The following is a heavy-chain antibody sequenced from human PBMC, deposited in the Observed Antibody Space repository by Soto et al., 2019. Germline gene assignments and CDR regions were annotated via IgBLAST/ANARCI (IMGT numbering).Heavy chain of an antibody. D-gene: IGHD7-27*01. CDR3: ARVRGESNRGSFYYYGMDV. CDR2: IYHSGST. V-gene: IGHV4-30-2*01. CDR1: GGSISSGGYS. J-gene: IGHJ6*02. Sequence: PSETLSLTCAVSGGSISSGGYSWSWIRQPPGKGLEWIGYIYHSGSTYYNPSLKSRVTISVDRSKNQFSLKLSSVTAADTAVYYCARVRGESNRGSFYYYGMDVWGQGTTVTVSS.